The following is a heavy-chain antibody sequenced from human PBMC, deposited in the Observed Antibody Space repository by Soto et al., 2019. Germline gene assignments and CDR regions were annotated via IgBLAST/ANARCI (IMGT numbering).Heavy chain of an antibody. J-gene: IGHJ4*02. Sequence: GGSLRLSCAASGFTFSSYSMNWVRQAPGKGLEWVSYISSSSSTIYYADSVKGRFTISRDNAKNSLYLQMNSLRDEDTAVYYCAREATMGLYDSSGYQDVLDYWGQGTLVTVSS. CDR3: AREATMGLYDSSGYQDVLDY. CDR1: GFTFSSYS. D-gene: IGHD3-22*01. CDR2: ISSSSSTI. V-gene: IGHV3-48*02.